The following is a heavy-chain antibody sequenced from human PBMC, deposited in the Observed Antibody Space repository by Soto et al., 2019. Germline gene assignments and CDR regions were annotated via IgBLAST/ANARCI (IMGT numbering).Heavy chain of an antibody. CDR3: ALLTTPWSPFDY. Sequence: QVQLVKSGTEVYKPGASVKVSCKASSEYTFTTYYIHWVRQAPGQGLEWMGVINPSGGSTTYAQTFQGRVTMTSDTSTSTVHMELSSLRSEDTAVYYCALLTTPWSPFDYWGQGTLVTVSS. D-gene: IGHD3-3*01. V-gene: IGHV1-46*03. CDR2: INPSGGST. J-gene: IGHJ4*02. CDR1: SEYTFTTYY.